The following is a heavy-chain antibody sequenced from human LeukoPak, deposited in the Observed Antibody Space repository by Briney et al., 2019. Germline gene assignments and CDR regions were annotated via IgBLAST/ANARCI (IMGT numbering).Heavy chain of an antibody. D-gene: IGHD2-2*01. V-gene: IGHV4-34*01. J-gene: IGHJ2*01. CDR1: GGSLSGYY. Sequence: SENLSLTCAVYGGSLSGYYWSWIRQPPGKGLEWIGEVNHGGSTNYNPSLKSRVTISVDTSKNQFSLKLSSVTAADTAVYYCARAGGLVVPAAYFDLWGRGTLVTVSS. CDR3: ARAGGLVVPAAYFDL. CDR2: VNHGGST.